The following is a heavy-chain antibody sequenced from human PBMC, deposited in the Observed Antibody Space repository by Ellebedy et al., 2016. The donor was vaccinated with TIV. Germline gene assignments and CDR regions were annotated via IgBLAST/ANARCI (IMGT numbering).Heavy chain of an antibody. D-gene: IGHD3-3*01. CDR2: INHSGST. Sequence: SQTLSLTXXAYGGSLRSYYWSWIRQPPGKGLEWIGEINHSGSTNYNPPLKSRVAISLDTSKNQLSLKLTSMTAADTAVYFCARGRVSRDFWSGYSHNWFDPWGQGTLVTVSS. CDR1: GGSLRSYY. J-gene: IGHJ5*02. V-gene: IGHV4-34*01. CDR3: ARGRVSRDFWSGYSHNWFDP.